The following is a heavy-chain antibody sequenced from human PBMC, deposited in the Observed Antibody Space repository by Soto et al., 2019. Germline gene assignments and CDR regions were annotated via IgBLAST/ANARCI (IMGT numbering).Heavy chain of an antibody. CDR2: ISSTRTTI. D-gene: IGHD1-7*01. CDR3: ARENNWNYVDL. J-gene: IGHJ5*02. V-gene: IGHV3-48*02. CDR1: GFAFSSYS. Sequence: GGSLRLSCEASGFAFSSYSMTWVRQAPGKGLEWLAYISSTRTTIYYADSVKGRFTISRDNAKSSLYLLINSLRDDDTAVYYCARENNWNYVDLWGQGTLGTVSS.